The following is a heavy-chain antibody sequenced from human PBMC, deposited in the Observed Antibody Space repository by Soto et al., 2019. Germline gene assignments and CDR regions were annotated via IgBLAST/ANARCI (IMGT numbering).Heavy chain of an antibody. CDR2: FDPDDSET. Sequence: ASVKVSCKVSGYTLTGLSMHCVRQAPGKGLEWMGGFDPDDSETIYAQKFQGRVTMTEDTSTDTAYMELSSLRSEDTAVYYCATDLGSTVTMDYYYYGRDGWG. V-gene: IGHV1-24*01. CDR3: ATDLGSTVTMDYYYYGRDG. D-gene: IGHD4-17*01. CDR1: GYTLTGLS. J-gene: IGHJ6*02.